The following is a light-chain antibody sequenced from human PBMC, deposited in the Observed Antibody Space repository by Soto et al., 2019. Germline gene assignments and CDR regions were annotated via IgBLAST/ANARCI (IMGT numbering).Light chain of an antibody. Sequence: QSVLTQPPSVSGAPGQRVTISCTGSSSNIGAGFDVYWYQHLPGTAPKLLIYDNTNRPSGVPDRFSGSKSGTSASLSITGLQAEDDADYYCQSYDSSLSAVLFGGVTQLTVL. V-gene: IGLV1-40*01. CDR3: QSYDSSLSAVL. J-gene: IGLJ2*01. CDR1: SSNIGAGFD. CDR2: DNT.